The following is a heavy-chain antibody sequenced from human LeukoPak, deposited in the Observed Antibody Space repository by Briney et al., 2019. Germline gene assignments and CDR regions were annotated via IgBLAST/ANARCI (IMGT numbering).Heavy chain of an antibody. Sequence: PRGSLWLSGAASGFTFSSYALSWVSQAPGKGLEWVSAISGSGGSTYYADSVKGRYTISRDNSKNTLYLQMNSLRAEDTAVYYCARNLPYTPAGDYWGHGTLVTVSS. V-gene: IGHV3-23*01. CDR1: GFTFSSYA. J-gene: IGHJ4*01. CDR3: ARNLPYTPAGDY. D-gene: IGHD3-16*01. CDR2: ISGSGGST.